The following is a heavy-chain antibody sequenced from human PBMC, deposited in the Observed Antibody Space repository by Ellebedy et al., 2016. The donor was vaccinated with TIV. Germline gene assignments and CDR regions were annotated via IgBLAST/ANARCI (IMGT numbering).Heavy chain of an antibody. CDR3: GRVFRFLGWVDP. CDR2: IDYSGNT. Sequence: MPSETLSLTCTVSGASISSTDYYWGWIRQPPGKGLEWIGSIDYSGNTYYNPSLKSRVTISVDTSKNQFSLKLSSVTAADTAVYFCGRVFRFLGWVDPWGQGTLVTVSS. CDR1: GASISSTDYY. D-gene: IGHD3-3*01. J-gene: IGHJ5*02. V-gene: IGHV4-39*07.